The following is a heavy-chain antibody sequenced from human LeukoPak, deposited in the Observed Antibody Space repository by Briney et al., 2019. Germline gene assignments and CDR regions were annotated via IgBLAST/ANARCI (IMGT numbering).Heavy chain of an antibody. CDR1: GGSISSGF. CDR2: IDFSGST. D-gene: IGHD6-13*01. V-gene: IGHV4-59*08. J-gene: IGHJ4*02. Sequence: SETLSLTCTVSGGSISSGFWSWIRQPPGKGLEWIGYIDFSGSTNYNPSLKSRVTISVDTSKNQFSLKLSSVTAADTAVYYCARHGSSYSFDYWGQGTLVTVSS. CDR3: ARHGSSYSFDY.